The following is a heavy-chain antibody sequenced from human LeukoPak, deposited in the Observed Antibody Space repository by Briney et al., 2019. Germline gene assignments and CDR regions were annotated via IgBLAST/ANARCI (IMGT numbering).Heavy chain of an antibody. CDR1: GFTFSSYA. CDR2: ISESGGNT. J-gene: IGHJ4*02. V-gene: IGHV3-23*01. D-gene: IGHD3-3*01. CDR3: AKSGSGPIRY. Sequence: GGSLRLSCAASGFTFSSYAMSWVRQAPGKGLEWVASISESGGNTYYADSVKGRFTISRDNSKNTLYLQMNSLRAEDTAVYYCAKSGSGPIRYWGQGTLVTVSS.